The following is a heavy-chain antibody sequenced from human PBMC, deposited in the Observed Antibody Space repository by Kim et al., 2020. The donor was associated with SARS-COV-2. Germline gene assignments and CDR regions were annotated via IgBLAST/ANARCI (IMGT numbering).Heavy chain of an antibody. Sequence: GGSLRLSCAASGFIFSDSTIYWVRQASGKGLEWVGRIRSKTNSYSTAYVESVSGRFSISRDDSKNTAYLQMNSLKTEDTSVYYCTSSMVRGFYGMDVWGQESTVTVSS. CDR3: TSSMVRGFYGMDV. D-gene: IGHD3-10*01. CDR2: IRSKTNSYST. J-gene: IGHJ6*02. CDR1: GFIFSDST. V-gene: IGHV3-73*01.